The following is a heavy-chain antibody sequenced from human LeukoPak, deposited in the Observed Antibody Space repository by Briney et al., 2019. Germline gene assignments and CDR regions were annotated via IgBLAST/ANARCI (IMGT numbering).Heavy chain of an antibody. V-gene: IGHV1-2*02. Sequence: ASVKVSCKASGYTFTGYYMHWVRQAPGQGLEWMGWINPNSGGTNYAQKFQGRVTMTRDTSISTAYMELSRLRSDDTAVYYCARDPNYADYLAFDLWGQGTLVTASS. CDR1: GYTFTGYY. J-gene: IGHJ5*02. CDR2: INPNSGGT. D-gene: IGHD4-17*01. CDR3: ARDPNYADYLAFDL.